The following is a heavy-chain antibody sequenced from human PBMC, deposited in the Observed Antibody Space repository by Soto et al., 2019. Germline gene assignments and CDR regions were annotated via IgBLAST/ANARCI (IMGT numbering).Heavy chain of an antibody. CDR1: GGTFSSYA. J-gene: IGHJ4*02. CDR3: ARPLYGSGSYQTPFDY. D-gene: IGHD3-10*01. Sequence: SVKVSCKASGGTFSSYAISWVRQAPGQGLEWMGGIIPIFGTANYAQKFQGRVTITADKSTSTAYMELSSLRSEDTAVYYCARPLYGSGSYQTPFDYWVQGSRVTVSS. V-gene: IGHV1-69*06. CDR2: IIPIFGTA.